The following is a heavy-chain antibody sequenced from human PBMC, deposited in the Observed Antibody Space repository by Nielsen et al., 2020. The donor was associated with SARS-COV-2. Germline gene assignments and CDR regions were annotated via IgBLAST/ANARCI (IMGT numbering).Heavy chain of an antibody. CDR2: IYYIGGT. Sequence: SETLSLTCSVSGGSISSVPYYWTWIRQHPGKGLEWIGYIYYIGGTYYNPSLKSRVNISLDTSKNQFSLQLNSVTAADTAAYFCARETATGFLGTVDSWGQGVLVTVSS. D-gene: IGHD2-21*02. CDR3: ARETATGFLGTVDS. J-gene: IGHJ4*02. CDR1: GGSISSVPYY. V-gene: IGHV4-31*03.